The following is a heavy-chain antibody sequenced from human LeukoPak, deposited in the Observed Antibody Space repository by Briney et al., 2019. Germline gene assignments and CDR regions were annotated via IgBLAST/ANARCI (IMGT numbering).Heavy chain of an antibody. CDR2: INTDGRST. D-gene: IGHD3-3*01. CDR3: ARGKGGSGYSIDY. CDR1: GFTFSTYA. V-gene: IGHV3-74*01. J-gene: IGHJ4*02. Sequence: GGSLRLSCAASGFTFSTYAVNWVRKVPGKGLVWVSRINTDGRSTGYADSVKGRFTISRDNAENTLYLQMNSLRAEDTAVYYCARGKGGSGYSIDYWGQGTLVTVSS.